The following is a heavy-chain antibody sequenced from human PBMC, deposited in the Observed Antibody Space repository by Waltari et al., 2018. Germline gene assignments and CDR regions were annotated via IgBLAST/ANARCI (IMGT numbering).Heavy chain of an antibody. CDR1: GGSISSSSYY. J-gene: IGHJ4*02. CDR3: ARVPSRYGSGSPDYFDY. CDR2: IYYSGST. Sequence: QLQLQESGPGLVKPSETLSLTCTVSGGSISSSSYYWGWIRQPPGKGLEWIGSIYYSGSTYYNPSLESRVTISVDTSKNQFSLKLSSVTAADTAVYYCARVPSRYGSGSPDYFDYWGQGTLVTVSS. D-gene: IGHD3-10*01. V-gene: IGHV4-39*07.